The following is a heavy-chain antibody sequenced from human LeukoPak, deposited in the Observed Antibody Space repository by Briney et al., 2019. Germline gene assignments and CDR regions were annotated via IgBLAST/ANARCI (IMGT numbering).Heavy chain of an antibody. CDR1: GFTFSHYS. J-gene: IGHJ4*02. Sequence: AGGSLRLSCAASGFTFSHYSMNWVRQAPGKGLEWVSSISSGSNYIYYADSVKGRFTISRDNAKNSLYLQMNSLRAEDTAVYYCARAPEWLIFDYWGQGTLVTVSS. CDR2: ISSGSNYI. CDR3: ARAPEWLIFDY. V-gene: IGHV3-21*01. D-gene: IGHD6-19*01.